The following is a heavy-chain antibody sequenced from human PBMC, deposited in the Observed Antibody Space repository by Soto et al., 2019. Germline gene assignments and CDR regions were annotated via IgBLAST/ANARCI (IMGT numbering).Heavy chain of an antibody. D-gene: IGHD3-3*01. CDR2: INSDGSST. J-gene: IGHJ5*02. CDR1: GFTFSSYW. CDR3: AGVRVFGSVYYLGWSAP. V-gene: IGHV3-74*01. Sequence: EVQLVESGGGLVQPGGSLRLSCAASGFTFSSYWMHWVRQAPGKGLVWVSRINSDGSSTSYADSVKGRFTISRDNAKNTFYLKRNCRRAEDRVVYYWAGVRVFGSVYYLGWSAPGGQGTLVPVSS.